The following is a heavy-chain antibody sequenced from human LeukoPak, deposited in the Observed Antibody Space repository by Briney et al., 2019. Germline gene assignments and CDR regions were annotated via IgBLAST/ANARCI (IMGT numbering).Heavy chain of an antibody. J-gene: IGHJ2*01. CDR2: IYYSGST. CDR3: AGYPNSGWYFDL. CDR1: GGSISSGDYY. V-gene: IGHV4-30-4*01. Sequence: PSETLSLTCTVSGGSISSGDYYWSWIRQPPGTGLEWIGYIYYSGSTYYNPSLKSRVTISVDTSKNQFSLKLSSVTAADTAVYYCAGYPNSGWYFDLWGRGTLVTVSS. D-gene: IGHD3-16*02.